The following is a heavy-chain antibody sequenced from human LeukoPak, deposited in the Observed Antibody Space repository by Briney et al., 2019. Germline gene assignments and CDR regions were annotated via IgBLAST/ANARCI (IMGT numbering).Heavy chain of an antibody. J-gene: IGHJ4*02. CDR3: ARRGHGYGSPFDY. D-gene: IGHD5-18*01. CDR1: GFTVSSNY. Sequence: GGSLRLSFAASGFTVSSNYMNWVRQAPGKGLEWVSMIYPNGNTFYTDSVKGRFTISRDNSKNTLDLQMSSLRAEDTAVYYCARRGHGYGSPFDYWGQGTLVTVSS. CDR2: IYPNGNT. V-gene: IGHV3-66*04.